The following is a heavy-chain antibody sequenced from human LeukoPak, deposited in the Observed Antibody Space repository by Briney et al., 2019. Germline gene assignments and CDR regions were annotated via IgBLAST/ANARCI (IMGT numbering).Heavy chain of an antibody. CDR3: AKGRELLRWLDY. D-gene: IGHD1-26*01. Sequence: GGSLRLSCAACGFTFSSYGMHWVRQAPGKGLEWVAVISYDGSNKYYAGSVKGRFTISRDNSKNTLYLQMNSLRAEDTAVYYCAKGRELLRWLDYWGQGTLVTVSS. CDR2: ISYDGSNK. V-gene: IGHV3-30*18. CDR1: GFTFSSYG. J-gene: IGHJ4*02.